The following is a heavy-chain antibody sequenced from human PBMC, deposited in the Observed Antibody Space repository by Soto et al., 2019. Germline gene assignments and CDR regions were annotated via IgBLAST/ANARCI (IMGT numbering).Heavy chain of an antibody. CDR2: ISSSGSAT. Sequence: PGGSLRLSCFASGFGFISYEMTWIRQAPGKGLEWISYISSSGSATYYADSVKGRFTISRDNAQHSVYLQMNSLRADDTALYFCASGIDYWGQGTLVTVSS. CDR1: GFGFISYE. J-gene: IGHJ4*02. V-gene: IGHV3-48*03. CDR3: ASGIDY.